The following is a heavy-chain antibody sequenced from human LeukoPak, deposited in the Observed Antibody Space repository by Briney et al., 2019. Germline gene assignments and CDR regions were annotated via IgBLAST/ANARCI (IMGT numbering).Heavy chain of an antibody. Sequence: PSETLSLTCTVSGGSISSYYWSWIRQPPGKGLEWIGEINHSGSTNYNPSLKSRVTISVDTSKNQFSLKLSSVTAADTAVYYCARSAGYSSGWYPKVHWFDPWGQGTLVTVSS. CDR1: GGSISSYY. CDR3: ARSAGYSSGWYPKVHWFDP. CDR2: INHSGST. D-gene: IGHD6-19*01. J-gene: IGHJ5*02. V-gene: IGHV4-34*01.